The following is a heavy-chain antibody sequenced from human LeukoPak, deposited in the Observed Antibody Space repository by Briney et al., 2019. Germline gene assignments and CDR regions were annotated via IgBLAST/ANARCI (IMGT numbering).Heavy chain of an antibody. D-gene: IGHD2-8*01. CDR3: AASGYSTRWYYYDF. CDR2: INHSGST. V-gene: IGHV4-34*01. J-gene: IGHJ4*02. Sequence: SETLSLTCAVYGGSFSGYYWSWIRQPPGKGLEWIGEINHSGSTNYNPSLKSRITISIDTSKNQFSLKLTSVTAADTAVYYCAASGYSTRWYYYDFWGQGTLVTVSS. CDR1: GGSFSGYY.